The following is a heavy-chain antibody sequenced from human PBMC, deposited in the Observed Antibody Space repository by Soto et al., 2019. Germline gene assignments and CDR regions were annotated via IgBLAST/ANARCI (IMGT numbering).Heavy chain of an antibody. CDR2: IYYSGRT. V-gene: IGHV4-61*03. D-gene: IGHD2-15*01. J-gene: IGHJ3*02. Sequence: QVQLQESGPGLVKPSETLSLTCTVSGGSVSSGSYYWSWIRQPPGKGLEWSGYIYYSGRTNYTPSLKSRVTISIDASKNHFSLKLSSVTAADTAVYYCARDKDCSGGSWQQAKGAFDIWGQGTMVTVSS. CDR3: ARDKDCSGGSWQQAKGAFDI. CDR1: GGSVSSGSYY.